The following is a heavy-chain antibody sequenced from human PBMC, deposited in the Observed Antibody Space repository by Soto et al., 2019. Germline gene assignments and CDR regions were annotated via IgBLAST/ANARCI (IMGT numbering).Heavy chain of an antibody. CDR2: ISSSSSYI. Sequence: EVQLVESGGGLVKPGGSLRLSCAASGFTFSSYSMNWVRQAPGKGLEWVSTISSSSSYIYYADSVKGRFTISRYKATNSLYLQMNSLRAEDTALYYCARIWPLYGDSIYYWGQGTLVTVSS. D-gene: IGHD4-17*01. J-gene: IGHJ4*02. V-gene: IGHV3-21*01. CDR1: GFTFSSYS. CDR3: ARIWPLYGDSIYY.